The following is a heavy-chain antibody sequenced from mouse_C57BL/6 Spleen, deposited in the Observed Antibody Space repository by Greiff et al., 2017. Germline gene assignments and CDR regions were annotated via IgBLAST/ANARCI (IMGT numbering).Heavy chain of an antibody. CDR2: ISYDGSN. J-gene: IGHJ1*03. D-gene: IGHD1-1*01. CDR3: ARGPTVVGYFDV. CDR1: GYSITSGYY. Sequence: EVKLVESGPGLVKPSQSLSLTCSVTGYSITSGYYWNWIRQFPGNKLEWMGYISYDGSNNYNPSLKNRISITRDTSKNQFFLKLNSVTTEDTATYYCARGPTVVGYFDVWGTGTTVTVSS. V-gene: IGHV3-6*01.